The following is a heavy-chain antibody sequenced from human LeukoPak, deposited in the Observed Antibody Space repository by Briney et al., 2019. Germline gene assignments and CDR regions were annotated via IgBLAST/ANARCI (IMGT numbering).Heavy chain of an antibody. D-gene: IGHD2-15*01. J-gene: IGHJ4*02. Sequence: GGSLRLSCAASGFTFSSYWMSWVRQAPGKGLEWVAHIKQDGSNKYYADSVKGRFTISRDNSKNTLYLQMNSLRAEDTAVYYCAKAGYCSGGSCYSFDYWGQGTLVTVSS. CDR3: AKAGYCSGGSCYSFDY. V-gene: IGHV3-7*01. CDR1: GFTFSSYW. CDR2: IKQDGSNK.